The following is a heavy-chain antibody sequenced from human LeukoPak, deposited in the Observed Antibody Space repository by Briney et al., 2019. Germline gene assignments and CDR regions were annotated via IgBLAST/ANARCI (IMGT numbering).Heavy chain of an antibody. CDR3: ACGPLYYYYSSDYSYSFDY. CDR2: IYYSGST. D-gene: IGHD3-22*01. J-gene: IGHJ4*02. Sequence: SETLSLTCTVSGGSISSYYWSWIRQPPGKGLEWNGYIYYSGSTNYDPSLKSQVTISVVTSKNQFSLKLSSVTAADTVVYYCACGPLYYYYSSDYSYSFDYWGRGTLVTVSS. CDR1: GGSISSYY. V-gene: IGHV4-59*08.